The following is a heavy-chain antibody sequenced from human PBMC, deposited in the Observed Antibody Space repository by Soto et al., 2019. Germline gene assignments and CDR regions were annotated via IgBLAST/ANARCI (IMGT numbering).Heavy chain of an antibody. D-gene: IGHD6-13*01. CDR2: ISAYNGNT. CDR3: ARTDSRPQDFDY. V-gene: IGHV1-18*01. J-gene: IGHJ4*02. Sequence: QVQLVQSGAEVKKPGASVKVSCKASGYTFTKYGITWVRQAPGQGLEWMGWISAYNGNTNYAQKLQGRVTMTTYTATSTAYMELRSLRSDDTAVYYCARTDSRPQDFDYWGQGTLVTVSS. CDR1: GYTFTKYG.